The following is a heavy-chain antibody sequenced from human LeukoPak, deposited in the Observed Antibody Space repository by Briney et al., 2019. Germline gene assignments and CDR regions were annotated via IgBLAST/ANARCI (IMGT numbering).Heavy chain of an antibody. D-gene: IGHD3-10*01. Sequence: KSSETLSLTCTVSGGSISSHYCSWIRQPAGKGLEWIGRIYTSGSTYYNPSLKSRVTMSIDTSKNQFSLKLTSVTAADTAVYYCARGRGVTWFDDWGQGTLVTVSS. J-gene: IGHJ4*02. V-gene: IGHV4-4*07. CDR2: IYTSGST. CDR3: ARGRGVTWFDD. CDR1: GGSISSHY.